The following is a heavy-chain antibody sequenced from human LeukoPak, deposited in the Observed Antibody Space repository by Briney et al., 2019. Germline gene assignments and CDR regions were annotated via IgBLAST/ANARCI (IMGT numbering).Heavy chain of an antibody. Sequence: QPSETLSLTCAVSGGSLSSDVYSWSWLRQPPGKGLEWFGNIYDSGRTYSNPILKSRVAISVDRSKNLFYLKLSSVTAADTAVYYCARDLDGSGFPFDYWGQGTLVTVSS. J-gene: IGHJ4*02. D-gene: IGHD3-10*01. CDR3: ARDLDGSGFPFDY. CDR2: IYDSGRT. V-gene: IGHV4-30-2*01. CDR1: GGSLSSDVYS.